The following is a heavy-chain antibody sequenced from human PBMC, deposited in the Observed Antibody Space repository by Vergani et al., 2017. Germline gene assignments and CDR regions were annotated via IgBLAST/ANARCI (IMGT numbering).Heavy chain of an antibody. CDR3: AKAGSVASGSRQYNFYLDV. V-gene: IGHV3-73*02. CDR1: GFTFSGFA. CDR2: IRDKTYNYAT. D-gene: IGHD3-10*01. J-gene: IGHJ6*03. Sequence: EVQLVESAGGLVQPGGSLTLSCAASGFTFSGFAMHWVRQTPGKGLEWIGRIRDKTYNYATAYAVSVKGRFIISRDDSKKTAYLEMNSLRTEDSAVYYCAKAGSVASGSRQYNFYLDVWGKGTTVTVS.